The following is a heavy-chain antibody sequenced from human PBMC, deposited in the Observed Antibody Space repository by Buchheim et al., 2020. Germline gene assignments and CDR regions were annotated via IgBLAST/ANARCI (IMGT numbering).Heavy chain of an antibody. CDR2: IIPIFGTA. V-gene: IGHV1-69*06. Sequence: QVQLVQSGAEVKKPGSSVKVSCKASGGTFSSYAISWVRQAPGQGLEWMGGIIPIFGTANYAQKFQGRVTITADKSTSQAYMELSSLRSEDTAVYYCARDCNFGVVPGGSWFDPWGQGTL. J-gene: IGHJ5*02. CDR3: ARDCNFGVVPGGSWFDP. D-gene: IGHD3-3*01. CDR1: GGTFSSYA.